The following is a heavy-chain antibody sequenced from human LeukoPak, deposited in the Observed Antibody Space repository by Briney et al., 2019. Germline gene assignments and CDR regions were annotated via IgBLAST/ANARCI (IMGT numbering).Heavy chain of an antibody. J-gene: IGHJ4*02. D-gene: IGHD3-10*01. CDR1: GFMSSNYW. CDR2: INQDGSQK. V-gene: IGHV3-7*01. Sequence: GGSLRLSCAASGFMSSNYWMSWVRQAPGKGLEWVGNINQDGSQKSYVDSVRGRFTLSRNIAENSLYLQMNSLRAEDTAVYYCAETAESGGFDYWGQGTLVTVSS. CDR3: AETAESGGFDY.